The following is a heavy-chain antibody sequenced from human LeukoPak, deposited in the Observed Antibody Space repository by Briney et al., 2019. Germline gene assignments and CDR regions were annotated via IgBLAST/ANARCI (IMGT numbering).Heavy chain of an antibody. D-gene: IGHD3-22*01. CDR2: INGDGSTT. CDR1: GFTFSRYW. J-gene: IGHJ1*01. CDR3: ATGNYYDSRGYYTFGH. V-gene: IGHV3-74*01. Sequence: GGSLRLSCAASGFTFSRYWMHWVRQAPGKGLGWVSCINGDGSTTSYADSVKGGFTISRDNAKNTLYLQMNSLRAEDTAVYYCATGNYYDSRGYYTFGHWGQGTLVIVSS.